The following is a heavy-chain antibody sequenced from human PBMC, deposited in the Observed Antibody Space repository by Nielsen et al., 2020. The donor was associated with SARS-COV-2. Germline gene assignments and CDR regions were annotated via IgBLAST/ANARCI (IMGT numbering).Heavy chain of an antibody. CDR2: ISSSGSTI. J-gene: IGHJ4*02. CDR3: ASGGMATIGY. CDR1: GFTFTNAW. D-gene: IGHD5-24*01. V-gene: IGHV3-48*01. Sequence: GESLKISCAASGFTFTNAWMNWVRQAPGKGLEWVSYISSSGSTIYYADSVKGRFTISRDNSKNTLYLQMNSLRAEDTAVYYCASGGMATIGYWGQGTLVTVSS.